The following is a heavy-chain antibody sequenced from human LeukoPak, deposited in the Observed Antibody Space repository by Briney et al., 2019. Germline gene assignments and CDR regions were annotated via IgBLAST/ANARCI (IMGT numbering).Heavy chain of an antibody. CDR2: INHSGST. D-gene: IGHD6-13*01. CDR3: ARGQAAAD. V-gene: IGHV4-34*01. Sequence: SETLSLTRAVYGGSFSGYYWSWIRQPPGKGLEWIGEINHSGSTNYNPSLKGRGTISVDTSKNQFSLQLSSVTAADTAAYYCARGQAAADCGQGTLVTVSS. J-gene: IGHJ4*02. CDR1: GGSFSGYY.